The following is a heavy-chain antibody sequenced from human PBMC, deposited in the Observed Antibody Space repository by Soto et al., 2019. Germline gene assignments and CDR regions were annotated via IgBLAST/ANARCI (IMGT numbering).Heavy chain of an antibody. CDR1: GFTFNIYA. D-gene: IGHD3-22*01. Sequence: EVQLLESGGDLIQPGGSLRLSCAASGFTFNIYAMTWVRQAPGKGLEWVSAISRYGDITYYPESVEGRLSISRANSKNALYLQMYSLRAEDTAVYYCAKDRYLNHDSRGYLFDNWGQGTLVTVSS. J-gene: IGHJ4*02. V-gene: IGHV3-23*01. CDR3: AKDRYLNHDSRGYLFDN. CDR2: ISRYGDIT.